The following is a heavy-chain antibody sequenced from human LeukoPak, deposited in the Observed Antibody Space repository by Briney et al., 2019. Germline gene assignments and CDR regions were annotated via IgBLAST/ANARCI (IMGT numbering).Heavy chain of an antibody. Sequence: PGRSLRLSCAASGFTSSSYGIHWVRQAPGKGLEWVAFIRYDGSNKYYADSVKGRFTISRDNSKNTLYLQMNSLRAEDTAVYYCAKSRPTRYCSSTSCDRIFQHWGQGTLVTVSS. D-gene: IGHD2-2*01. J-gene: IGHJ1*01. CDR1: GFTSSSYG. CDR3: AKSRPTRYCSSTSCDRIFQH. V-gene: IGHV3-30*02. CDR2: IRYDGSNK.